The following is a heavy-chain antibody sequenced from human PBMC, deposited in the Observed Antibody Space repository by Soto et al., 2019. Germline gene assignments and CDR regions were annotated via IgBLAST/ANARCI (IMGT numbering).Heavy chain of an antibody. CDR3: AREDSSSWEDWFDP. V-gene: IGHV1-18*04. D-gene: IGHD6-13*01. CDR2: ISAYNGNT. Sequence: ASVKVSCKTSGYTFTNHGINWVRQAPGQGLEWMGWISAYNGNTNYAQKLQGRVTMTTDTSTSTAYMELRSLRSDDTAVYYCAREDSSSWEDWFDPWGQGTLVTVSS. J-gene: IGHJ5*02. CDR1: GYTFTNHG.